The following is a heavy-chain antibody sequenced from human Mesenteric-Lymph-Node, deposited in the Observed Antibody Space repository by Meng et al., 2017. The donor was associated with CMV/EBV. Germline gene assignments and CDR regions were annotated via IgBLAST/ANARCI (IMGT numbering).Heavy chain of an antibody. D-gene: IGHD5-18*01. CDR2: INHSGST. CDR3: ARDAGYSYAYDAFDI. Sequence: SETLSLTCAVYGGSFSGYYWSWIRQPPGKGLEWIGEINHSGSTNYNPSLKSRVTISVDTSKNHFSLKLSSVTAADTAVYYCARDAGYSYAYDAFDIWGQGTMVTVSS. CDR1: GGSFSGYY. J-gene: IGHJ3*02. V-gene: IGHV4-34*01.